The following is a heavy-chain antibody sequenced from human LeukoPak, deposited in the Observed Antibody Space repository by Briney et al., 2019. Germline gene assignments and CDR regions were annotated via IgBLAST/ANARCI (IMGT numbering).Heavy chain of an antibody. V-gene: IGHV4-59*01. CDR1: GGSISTYY. J-gene: IGHJ5*02. Sequence: SETLSLTCTLSGGSISTYYWSWVRQPPGKGQEWIGYIYYTGSTDYNPSLKSRVTMSVDTSKNQFSLKLSSVTAADTAVYSCARGSVRGEFDPWGQGTLVTVSS. CDR2: IYYTGST. CDR3: ARGSVRGEFDP. D-gene: IGHD3-10*01.